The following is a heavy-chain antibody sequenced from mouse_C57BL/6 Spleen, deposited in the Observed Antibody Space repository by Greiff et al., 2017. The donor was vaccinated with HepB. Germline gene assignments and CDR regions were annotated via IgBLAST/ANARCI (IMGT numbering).Heavy chain of an antibody. V-gene: IGHV3-6*01. CDR2: ISYDGSN. CDR1: GYSITSGYY. CDR3: AREDS. J-gene: IGHJ4*01. Sequence: EVQLVESGPGLVKPSQSLSLTCSVTGYSITSGYYWNWIRRFPGNKLEWMGYISYDGSNNYNPSLKNRISITRDTSKNQFFLKLNSVTTEDTATYYCAREDSWGQGTSVTVSS.